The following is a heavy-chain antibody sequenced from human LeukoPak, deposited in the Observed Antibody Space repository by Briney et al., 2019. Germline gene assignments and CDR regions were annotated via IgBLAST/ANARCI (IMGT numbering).Heavy chain of an antibody. CDR2: IYTSGST. J-gene: IGHJ4*02. CDR1: GGSISSYY. Sequence: SETLSLTCTVSGGSISSYYWSWIRQPAGKGLEWIGRIYTSGSTNYNPSLKSRVTISVDTSKNQFSLKLSSVTAADTAVYYCARGDSLRPRYYFDYWGQGTLVTVSS. V-gene: IGHV4-4*07. D-gene: IGHD2-21*01. CDR3: ARGDSLRPRYYFDY.